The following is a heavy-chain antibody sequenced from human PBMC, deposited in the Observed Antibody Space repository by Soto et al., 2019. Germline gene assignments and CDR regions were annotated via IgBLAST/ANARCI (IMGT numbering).Heavy chain of an antibody. CDR1: GFSLSTSGVG. CDR2: IYWDDDK. CDR3: AHSRPPYCSNGVCYPFDC. J-gene: IGHJ4*02. D-gene: IGHD2-8*01. Sequence: QITLKESGPTLVKPTQTLTLTCTFSGFSLSTSGVGVGWLRQPPGKALAWLALIYWDDDKRYSPSLKSRLTITKDTSKNQVVLTMTHMDPVDIATDYRAHSRPPYCSNGVCYPFDCRGQGTLVAVSS. V-gene: IGHV2-5*02.